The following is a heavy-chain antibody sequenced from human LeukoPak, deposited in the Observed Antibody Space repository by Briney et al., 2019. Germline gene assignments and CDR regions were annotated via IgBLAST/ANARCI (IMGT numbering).Heavy chain of an antibody. D-gene: IGHD2-2*01. CDR3: ARDHLERYCSSTSCYGWFDP. V-gene: IGHV1-18*01. CDR2: ISAYNGNT. CDR1: GYTFTSYG. J-gene: IGHJ5*02. Sequence: GASVKVSCKASGYTFTSYGIRWVRQAPGQGLEWMGWISAYNGNTNYAQKLQGRVIMTTDTSTSTAYMELRSLRSDDTAVYYCARDHLERYCSSTSCYGWFDPWGQGTLVTVSS.